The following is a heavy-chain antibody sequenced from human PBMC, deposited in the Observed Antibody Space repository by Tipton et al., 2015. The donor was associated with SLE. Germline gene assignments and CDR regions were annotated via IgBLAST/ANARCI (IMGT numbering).Heavy chain of an antibody. CDR3: ARHRGYDYYGSGNNRPFDV. J-gene: IGHJ3*01. Sequence: TLSLTCTVSGGSISSSDNYWGWVRQPPGKGPEYLGTIFYSGITYYNPSLKSRVTISIDTSMNQFSLRLSSVTAADTAVYYCARHRGYDYYGSGNNRPFDVWCQGTMVTVSS. CDR2: IFYSGIT. CDR1: GGSISSSDNY. V-gene: IGHV4-39*07. D-gene: IGHD3-10*01.